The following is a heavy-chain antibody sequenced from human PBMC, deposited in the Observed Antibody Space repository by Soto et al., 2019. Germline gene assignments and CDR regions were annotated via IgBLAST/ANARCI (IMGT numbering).Heavy chain of an antibody. Sequence: PGGSLRLSCAASGFTFSTYALHWVRHAPGKGLEWVATVTSDGSNKYHADSVEGRFTISRDDSKNTLYLQLNSLRAEDTAVYYCGRITLKTSVDTFDFWGQGTMVTVSS. J-gene: IGHJ3*01. D-gene: IGHD3-22*01. V-gene: IGHV3-30-3*01. CDR2: VTSDGSNK. CDR3: GRITLKTSVDTFDF. CDR1: GFTFSTYA.